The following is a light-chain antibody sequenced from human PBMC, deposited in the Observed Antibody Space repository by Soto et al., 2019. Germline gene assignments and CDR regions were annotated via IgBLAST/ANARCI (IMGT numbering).Light chain of an antibody. CDR2: SNN. CDR3: ASWDDRLGAVI. J-gene: IGLJ2*01. Sequence: QSVLTQPPSASRTPGQKVFISCSGSSSNLGGTNYAYWYQQLPGAAPKLLMHSNNLRPSGVPERISGSKFGTAASLAISGLRSEDEAVYYCASWDDRLGAVIFGGGTKLAVL. CDR1: SSNLGGTNY. V-gene: IGLV1-47*02.